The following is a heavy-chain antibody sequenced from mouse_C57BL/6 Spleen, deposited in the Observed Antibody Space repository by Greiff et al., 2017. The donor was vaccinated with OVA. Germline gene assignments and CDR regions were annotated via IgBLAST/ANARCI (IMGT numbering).Heavy chain of an antibody. V-gene: IGHV1-69*01. J-gene: IGHJ3*01. CDR3: ATAWFAY. CDR2: IDPSDSYT. Sequence: VQLQQPGAELVMPGASVKLSCKASGYTFTSYWMHWVKQRPGQGLEWIGEIDPSDSYTNYNQKFKGKSTLTVDKSSSTAYMQLSSLTSEDSAVYYCATAWFAYWGQVTLVTVSA. CDR1: GYTFTSYW.